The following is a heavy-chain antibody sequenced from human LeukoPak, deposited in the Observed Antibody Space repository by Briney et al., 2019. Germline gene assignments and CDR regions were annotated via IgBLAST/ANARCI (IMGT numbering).Heavy chain of an antibody. Sequence: GGSLRLSCAASGFTFDDYGMHWVRQAPGKGLEWVAFIRYDGSNKYYADSVKGRFTISRDNSKNTLYLQMNSLRAEDTAVYYCASPVVVVAATVYWGQGTLVTVSS. D-gene: IGHD2-15*01. CDR3: ASPVVVVAATVY. CDR2: IRYDGSNK. J-gene: IGHJ4*02. V-gene: IGHV3-30*02. CDR1: GFTFDDYG.